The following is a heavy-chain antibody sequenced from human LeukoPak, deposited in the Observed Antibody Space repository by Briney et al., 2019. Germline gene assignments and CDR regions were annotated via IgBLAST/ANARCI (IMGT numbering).Heavy chain of an antibody. CDR3: ASKSTDHGELRFDY. V-gene: IGHV4-59*02. J-gene: IGHJ4*02. Sequence: GSLRLSCAASGFTVSSNYMSWVRQAPGKGLEWIGYIYYTGTTNYNPSLKSRVTISVDTSKNQFSLKVSSVTAADTGVYYCASKSTDHGELRFDYWGQGTLVTVSS. CDR1: GFTVSSNY. CDR2: IYYTGTT. D-gene: IGHD4-17*01.